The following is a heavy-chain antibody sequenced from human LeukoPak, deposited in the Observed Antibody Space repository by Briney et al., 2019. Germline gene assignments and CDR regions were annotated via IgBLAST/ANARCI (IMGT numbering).Heavy chain of an antibody. Sequence: GGSLRLSCAASGFTFSSYPMSWVRQAPGKGLECVSAISGSGGSTYYADTVKGRFTISRDNSKNTLYLQMNSLRAEDTAVDYCAKAGPHGSSPSCPNWFDRWGQGTLVTVSS. CDR1: GFTFSSYP. CDR2: ISGSGGST. CDR3: AKAGPHGSSPSCPNWFDR. V-gene: IGHV3-23*01. D-gene: IGHD2-2*01. J-gene: IGHJ5*02.